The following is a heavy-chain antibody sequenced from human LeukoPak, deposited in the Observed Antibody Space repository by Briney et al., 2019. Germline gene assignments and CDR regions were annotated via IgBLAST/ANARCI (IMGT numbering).Heavy chain of an antibody. CDR2: TSGNGGST. CDR3: AKTPKTVTTTFFDY. CDR1: GFPFSNYA. Sequence: PGGSLRLSCAASGFPFSNYAMSWVRQAPGKGLEWVSGTSGNGGSTYYADSVKGRFTISRDNSKNTLYLQMSSLRAEDTAVYYCAKTPKTVTTTFFDYWGQGTLVTVSS. V-gene: IGHV3-23*01. D-gene: IGHD4-17*01. J-gene: IGHJ4*02.